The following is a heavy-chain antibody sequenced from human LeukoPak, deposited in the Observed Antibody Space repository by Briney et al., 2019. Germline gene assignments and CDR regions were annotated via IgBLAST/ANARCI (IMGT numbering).Heavy chain of an antibody. D-gene: IGHD4-17*01. J-gene: IGHJ4*02. CDR3: ARGPHDYGDLYYFDY. CDR2: IYYSGST. CDR1: GGSISSGGYY. Sequence: ASQTLSLTCTVSGGSISSGGYYWSWIRQHPGKGLEWIGYIYYSGSTYYNPSLKSQVTISVDTSKNQFSLKLSSVTAADTAVYYCARGPHDYGDLYYFDYWGQGTLVTVSS. V-gene: IGHV4-31*01.